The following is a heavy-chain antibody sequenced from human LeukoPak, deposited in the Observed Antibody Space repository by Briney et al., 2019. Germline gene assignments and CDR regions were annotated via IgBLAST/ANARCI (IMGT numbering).Heavy chain of an antibody. CDR2: TYSGGNA. CDR1: GASPSAYY. V-gene: IGHV4-59*01. CDR3: AHSKRGGGYYINAFAV. Sequence: PSETLSLTCTVSGASPSAYYWSWIRQPTGKGLEWLGYTYSGGNANYNPSLKSRVNISIDTSENQFSLRLTSVTAVDTAVYFCAHSKRGGGYYINAFAVWGQGTLVTISS. D-gene: IGHD1-26*01. J-gene: IGHJ3*01.